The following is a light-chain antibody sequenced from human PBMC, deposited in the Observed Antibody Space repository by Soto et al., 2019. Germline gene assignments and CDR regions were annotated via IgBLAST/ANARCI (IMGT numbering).Light chain of an antibody. J-gene: IGKJ2*01. CDR2: DA. CDR3: QQYNNGPYT. V-gene: IGKV3-15*01. Sequence: EIVMTQSPATLSVSPGERATLSCRASQSVSSNLAWYQQKPGQAPRLLIYDAATGIPARFSGSGSGTEFTLTISSLQSEDFAVYYCQQYNNGPYTFGQGTRLEIK. CDR1: QSVSSN.